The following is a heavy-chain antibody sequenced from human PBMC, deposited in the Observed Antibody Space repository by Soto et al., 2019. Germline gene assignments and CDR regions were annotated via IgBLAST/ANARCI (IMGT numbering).Heavy chain of an antibody. J-gene: IGHJ4*02. CDR1: GFTFSSYG. V-gene: IGHV3-33*01. CDR3: ARDGGYSGYTSYYFDY. Sequence: GVSLRLSCAASGFTFSSYGMHWVRQAPGKGLEWVAVIWYDGSNKYYADSVKGRFTISRDNSKNTLYLQMNSLRAEDTAVYYCARDGGYSGYTSYYFDYWGQGTLVTVSS. D-gene: IGHD5-12*01. CDR2: IWYDGSNK.